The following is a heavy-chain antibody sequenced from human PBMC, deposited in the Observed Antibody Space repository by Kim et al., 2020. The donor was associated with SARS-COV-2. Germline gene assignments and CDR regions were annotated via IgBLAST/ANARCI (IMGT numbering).Heavy chain of an antibody. V-gene: IGHV1-2*02. CDR3: AFRELETPFYFHYMD. CDR1: GYTFTDYY. D-gene: IGHD1-7*01. CDR2: VNPNSGNT. Sequence: ASVKVSCKASGYTFTDYYMHWVRQAPGQGLEWMGWVNPNSGNTDYAQKFQGRVTMTRDTSISTAYMELGRLSSDDTAVYYCAFRELETPFYFHYMD. J-gene: IGHJ6*03.